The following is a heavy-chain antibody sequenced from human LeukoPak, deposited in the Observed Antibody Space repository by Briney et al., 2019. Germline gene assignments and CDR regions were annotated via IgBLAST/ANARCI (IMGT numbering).Heavy chain of an antibody. D-gene: IGHD2-2*01. CDR1: GFTFSSYS. CDR2: ISSSSSYI. V-gene: IGHV3-21*01. J-gene: IGHJ4*02. Sequence: KPGGSLRLSCAASGFTFSSYSMNWVRQAPGKGLEWVSSISSSSSYIYYADSVKGRFTISRDNAKNSLYLQMNSLRAEDTAVYYCARDHQLLNGTNNDYWGQGTLVAVSS. CDR3: ARDHQLLNGTNNDY.